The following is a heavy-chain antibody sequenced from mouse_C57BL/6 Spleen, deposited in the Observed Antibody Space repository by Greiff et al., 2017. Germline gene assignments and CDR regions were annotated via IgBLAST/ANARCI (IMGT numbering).Heavy chain of an antibody. D-gene: IGHD1-1*01. V-gene: IGHV2-2*01. CDR1: GFSITSYG. CDR3: ARKGGIRSYFDY. Sequence: VQLKQSGPGLVQPSQSLSITCTVSGFSITSYGVHWVRQSPGKGLEWLGVIWSGGGTDYNAAFISRLSISKDKSKDQVFFKMNSLQADDTAIDYCARKGGIRSYFDYWGQGTLVTVSA. J-gene: IGHJ3*01. CDR2: IWSGGGT.